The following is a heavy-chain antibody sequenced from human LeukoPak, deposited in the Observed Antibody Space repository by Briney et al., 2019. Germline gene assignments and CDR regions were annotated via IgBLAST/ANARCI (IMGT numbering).Heavy chain of an antibody. V-gene: IGHV1-69*04. D-gene: IGHD3-10*01. CDR2: IIPILGIA. CDR1: GGTFSSYA. CDR3: AREYYYGSGSPSGSSYFDY. J-gene: IGHJ4*02. Sequence: SVKVSCKASGGTFSSYAISWVRQAPGQGLEWMGRIIPILGIANYAQKFQSRVTITADKSTSTAYMELSSLRSEDTAVYYCAREYYYGSGSPSGSSYFDYWGQGTLVTVSS.